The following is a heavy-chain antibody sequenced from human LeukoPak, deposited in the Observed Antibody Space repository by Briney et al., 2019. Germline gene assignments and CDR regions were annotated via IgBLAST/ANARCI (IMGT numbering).Heavy chain of an antibody. CDR3: ARRHCSGGSCYVDY. Sequence: PSETLSLTCTVSGGSISSYYWSWIRQPPGKGLEWIGYIYYSGSTNYNPSLKSRVTISVDTSKNQFSLELSSVTAADTAVYYCARRHCSGGSCYVDYWGQGTLVTVSS. J-gene: IGHJ4*02. CDR1: GGSISSYY. D-gene: IGHD2-15*01. V-gene: IGHV4-59*08. CDR2: IYYSGST.